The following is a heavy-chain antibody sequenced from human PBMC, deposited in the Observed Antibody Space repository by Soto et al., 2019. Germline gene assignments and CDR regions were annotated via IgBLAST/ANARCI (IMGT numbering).Heavy chain of an antibody. J-gene: IGHJ5*02. CDR1: GGSISSGGYS. V-gene: IGHV4-30-2*01. Sequence: QLQLQESSSGLVKPSQTLSLTCAVSGGSISSGGYSWSWIRQPPGKRLEWIGYIYHSGSTYYNPSLKSRVTISVDRSKNQFSLKLSSVTAADTAVYYCARGLPGSWFDPWGQGTLVTVSS. D-gene: IGHD3-10*01. CDR3: ARGLPGSWFDP. CDR2: IYHSGST.